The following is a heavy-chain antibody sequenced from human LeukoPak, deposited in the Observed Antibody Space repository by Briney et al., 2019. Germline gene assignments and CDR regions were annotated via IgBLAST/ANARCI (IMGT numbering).Heavy chain of an antibody. Sequence: PSETLSLTCTVSGGSISSCYWNWIRQPPGKGLEWIGYIYYSGSTNYNPSLKRRVTISVDTSKNQFSLRLSSVTAADTAVYYCAVSLRYCSGGSCYSLEYFQHWGQGTLVTVSS. CDR2: IYYSGST. D-gene: IGHD2-15*01. CDR3: AVSLRYCSGGSCYSLEYFQH. CDR1: GGSISSCY. J-gene: IGHJ1*01. V-gene: IGHV4-59*08.